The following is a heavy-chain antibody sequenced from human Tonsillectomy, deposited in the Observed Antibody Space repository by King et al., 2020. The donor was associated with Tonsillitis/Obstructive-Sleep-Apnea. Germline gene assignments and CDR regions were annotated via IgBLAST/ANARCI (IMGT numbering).Heavy chain of an antibody. Sequence: QLVQSGAEVKKPGSSVKVSCKASGGTFSSYAISWVRQAPGQGLEWMGRIIPILGIANYAQKFQGRVTITADKSTSTAYMELSSLRSEDTAVYYCARERGDCSGGRCYSFGVDYWGQGTLVNVSS. CDR1: GGTFSSYA. J-gene: IGHJ4*02. CDR2: IIPILGIA. CDR3: ARERGDCSGGRCYSFGVDY. V-gene: IGHV1-69*09. D-gene: IGHD2-15*01.